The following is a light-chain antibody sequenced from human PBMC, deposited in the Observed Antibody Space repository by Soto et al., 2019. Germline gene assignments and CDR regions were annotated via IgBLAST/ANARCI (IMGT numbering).Light chain of an antibody. CDR1: QSLLHRNGYTY. CDR3: MQALQTPWT. V-gene: IGKV2-28*01. J-gene: IGKJ1*01. CDR2: LVS. Sequence: DIVMTQSPLSLPVTPGEPASISCRSSQSLLHRNGYTYLDWYLQKPGQSPQLLIYLVSNRASGVPDRFSRSGSGTDFTLKISRVEAEDVGVYYCMQALQTPWTFGQGTKVEIK.